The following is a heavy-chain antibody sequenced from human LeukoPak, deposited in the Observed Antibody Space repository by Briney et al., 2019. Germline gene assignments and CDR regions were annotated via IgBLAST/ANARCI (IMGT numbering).Heavy chain of an antibody. V-gene: IGHV4-38-2*01. Sequence: SETLSLTCAASGYSISSGYNWGWIRQPPGKGLEWIGSIYHSGSTYYNPSLKSRVTISVHTSKNQFSLKLTSVTAADTAVYFCARRVVTIGDDAFDIWGQGTMVTVSS. D-gene: IGHD3-22*01. CDR3: ARRVVTIGDDAFDI. J-gene: IGHJ3*02. CDR2: IYHSGST. CDR1: GYSISSGYN.